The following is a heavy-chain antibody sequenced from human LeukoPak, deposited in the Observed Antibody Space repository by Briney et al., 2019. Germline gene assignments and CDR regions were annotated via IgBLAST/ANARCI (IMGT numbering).Heavy chain of an antibody. CDR2: ISWNSGSI. J-gene: IGHJ6*03. Sequence: GRSLRLSCAASGFTFDDYAMHWVRQAPGKGLEWVSGISWNSGSIGYADSVKGRFTISRDNSKNTLYLQMNSLRAEDTAVYYCARVPYDFWSGYYSYYYYYMDVWGKGTTVTVSS. D-gene: IGHD3-3*01. CDR3: ARVPYDFWSGYYSYYYYYMDV. CDR1: GFTFDDYA. V-gene: IGHV3-9*01.